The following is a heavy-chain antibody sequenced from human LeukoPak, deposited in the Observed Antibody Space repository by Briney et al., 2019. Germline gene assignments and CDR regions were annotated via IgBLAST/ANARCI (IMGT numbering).Heavy chain of an antibody. CDR2: ISYDGSNK. Sequence: GRCLRLSCAASGFTFSSYAMHWVRQAPGKGLEWVAVISYDGSNKYYADSVKGRFTISRDNSKNTLYLQMNSLRAEDTAVYYCARDGGVGDGYEAIDYWGQGTLVTVSS. CDR1: GFTFSSYA. J-gene: IGHJ4*02. V-gene: IGHV3-30-3*01. D-gene: IGHD5-24*01. CDR3: ARDGGVGDGYEAIDY.